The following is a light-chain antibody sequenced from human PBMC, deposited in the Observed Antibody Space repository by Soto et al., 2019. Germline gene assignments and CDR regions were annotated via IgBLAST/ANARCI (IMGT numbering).Light chain of an antibody. J-gene: IGKJ4*01. Sequence: DIQMTQSPSSLSASVGDRVTITCQASQDISNYLNWYQQKPGKAPKLLIYDASNLETGVPSRFSGSGSGTDFTFTISSLQHEDIATYYCQQNDNLPPLTFGGGTKVEIK. CDR2: DAS. CDR3: QQNDNLPPLT. CDR1: QDISNY. V-gene: IGKV1-33*01.